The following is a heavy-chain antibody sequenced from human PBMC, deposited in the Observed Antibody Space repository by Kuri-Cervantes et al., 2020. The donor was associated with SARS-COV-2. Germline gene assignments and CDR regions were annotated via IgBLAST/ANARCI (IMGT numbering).Heavy chain of an antibody. J-gene: IGHJ4*02. CDR1: GGSISSYY. CDR3: ARLRPGIAVAGTVYFDY. Sequence: SETLSLTCTVSGGSISSYYWSWIRQPPGKGLEWIGQKYYSGTTQYNPSLKSRVTISVDTSKNQFSLKLSSVTAADTAVYYCARLRPGIAVAGTVYFDYWGQGTLVTVSS. V-gene: IGHV4-59*01. D-gene: IGHD6-19*01. CDR2: KYYSGTT.